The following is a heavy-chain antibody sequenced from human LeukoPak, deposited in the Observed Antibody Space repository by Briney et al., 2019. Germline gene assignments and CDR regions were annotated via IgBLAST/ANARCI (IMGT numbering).Heavy chain of an antibody. CDR2: IRDSGET. D-gene: IGHD4-17*01. J-gene: IGHJ5*02. CDR1: GLSVSNYY. CDR3: ARDRAVTQDWVEFDP. V-gene: IGHV3-66*03. Sequence: AGGSLRLSCAGSGLSVSNYYMSWVRQAPGKGLEWVSLIRDSGETFYADSVKGRFTISRDNSKNTMYLQMNRLRVEDTAVYFCARDRAVTQDWVEFDPWGQGILVTVSS.